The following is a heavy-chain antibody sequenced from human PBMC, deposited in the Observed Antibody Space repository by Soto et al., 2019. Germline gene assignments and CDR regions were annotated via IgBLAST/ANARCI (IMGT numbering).Heavy chain of an antibody. J-gene: IGHJ4*02. CDR2: ILYDGSEK. D-gene: IGHD6-19*01. V-gene: IGHV3-33*01. Sequence: QVQLVESGGGVVQPGRSLRLSCVASGFMFDSYGMHWVRQAPGKGLEWVAIILYDGSEKYHADSVKGRFTISRDNSKNTLYLQMNSLRAEDTALYYCAREPGRIAVAGFDYWDQGTLVTVSS. CDR1: GFMFDSYG. CDR3: AREPGRIAVAGFDY.